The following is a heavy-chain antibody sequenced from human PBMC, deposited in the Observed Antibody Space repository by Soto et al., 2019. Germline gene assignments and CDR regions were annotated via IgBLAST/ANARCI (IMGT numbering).Heavy chain of an antibody. CDR2: IDWNGANI. J-gene: IGHJ5*02. CDR1: GFTFNDFA. V-gene: IGHV3-9*01. CDR3: ARDSGIVAAGRFSFDP. Sequence: EVQLVESGGGLVQPGRSLRPSCAASGFTFNDFAMHWVRQAPGKGLEWVASIDWNGANIAYAASVEGRFTISRDNVKNSLFLQMNSLRAEDTAFYFCARDSGIVAAGRFSFDPRGQGTLVTVSS. D-gene: IGHD6-13*01.